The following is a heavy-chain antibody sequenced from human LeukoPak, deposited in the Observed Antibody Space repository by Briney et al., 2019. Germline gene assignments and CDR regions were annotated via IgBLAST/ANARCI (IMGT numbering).Heavy chain of an antibody. D-gene: IGHD3-22*01. CDR3: ARDHYYNSSGYTFGY. V-gene: IGHV4-4*02. CDR2: IYSSGST. CDR1: GGSISSSNW. J-gene: IGHJ4*02. Sequence: SGTLSLTCAVSGGSISSSNWWSWVRQPPGKGLEWIGYIYSSGSTNYNPSLKGRVTMSVDTSKNQFSMKLNSVTAADTAVYYCARDHYYNSSGYTFGYWGQGTLVTVSS.